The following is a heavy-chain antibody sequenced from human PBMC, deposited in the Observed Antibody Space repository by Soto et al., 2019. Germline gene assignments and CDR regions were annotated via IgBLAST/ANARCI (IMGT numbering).Heavy chain of an antibody. V-gene: IGHV4-39*02. CDR1: GGSISSTGHY. D-gene: IGHD2-21*02. CDR2: IYYAGSP. Sequence: QLQLQESGPGLVKPSETLSLTCSVSGGSISSTGHYWCWIRQPPGKGLEWIGNIYYAGSPYYNPSLKSRVTISVDTSKNHFSLALTSVTAADTAVYYCARLMGVVTVDYWGQGALVTVSS. J-gene: IGHJ4*02. CDR3: ARLMGVVTVDY.